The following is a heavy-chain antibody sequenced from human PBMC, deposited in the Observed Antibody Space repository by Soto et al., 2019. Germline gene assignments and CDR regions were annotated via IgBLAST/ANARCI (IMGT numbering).Heavy chain of an antibody. V-gene: IGHV4-61*01. D-gene: IGHD4-4*01. CDR1: GGSVSSGSYY. CDR3: ARTRLQSAFDI. CDR2: IYYSGST. J-gene: IGHJ3*02. Sequence: SETLSLTCTFSGGSVSSGSYYWIWIRQPPGKGLEWIGYIYYSGSTNYNPSLKSQVTISVDTSKNQFSLKLSSVTAADTAVYYCARTRLQSAFDIWGQGTMVT.